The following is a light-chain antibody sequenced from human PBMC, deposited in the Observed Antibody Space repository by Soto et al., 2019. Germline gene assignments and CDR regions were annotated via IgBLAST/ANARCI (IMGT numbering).Light chain of an antibody. V-gene: IGKV3-11*01. CDR3: QQRSSWPLT. J-gene: IGKJ1*01. CDR2: DTS. Sequence: EIVLTQSPDSLALSPGDRATLSCRASQSVGGHLAWYQQRPGQAPRLLIFDTSVTATGIPARFSGSGSGTDFTLTVSSLEPEDFAVYYCQQRSSWPLTFGQGTKVDIK. CDR1: QSVGGH.